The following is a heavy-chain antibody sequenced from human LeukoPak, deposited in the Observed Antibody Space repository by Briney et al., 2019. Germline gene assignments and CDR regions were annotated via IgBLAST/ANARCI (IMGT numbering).Heavy chain of an antibody. CDR3: ARDKEDILTVYQGYYYYGRDV. Sequence: SVKVSCKASGGTFSSYAISWVRQAPGQGLEWMGGIIPIFGTANYAQKFQGRVTITADESTSTAYMELSSLRSEDTAVYYCARDKEDILTVYQGYYYYGRDVWGKGPTVTVSS. D-gene: IGHD3-9*01. V-gene: IGHV1-69*01. CDR2: IIPIFGTA. J-gene: IGHJ6*04. CDR1: GGTFSSYA.